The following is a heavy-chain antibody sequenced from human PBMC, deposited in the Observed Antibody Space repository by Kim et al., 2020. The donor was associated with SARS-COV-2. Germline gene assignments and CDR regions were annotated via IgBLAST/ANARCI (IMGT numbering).Heavy chain of an antibody. J-gene: IGHJ4*01. CDR3: ARADIAVVPSTQFDY. CDR2: INYRGTT. Sequence: SETLSLTCTVSGGSISSSNYYWGWIRQPPGKGLEWIGSINYRGTTNYNASLKSRMTLSVDTSKNQFSLRVTSVTAADTAMYYCARADIAVVPSTQFDYWG. D-gene: IGHD2-2*01. CDR1: GGSISSSNYY. V-gene: IGHV4-39*01.